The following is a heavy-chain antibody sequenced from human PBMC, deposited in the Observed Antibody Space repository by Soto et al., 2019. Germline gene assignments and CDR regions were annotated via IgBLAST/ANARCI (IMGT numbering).Heavy chain of an antibody. CDR2: INESGST. J-gene: IGHJ4*02. CDR1: GQSFSGHS. CDR3: ARGSGIVALPGELEDVKYDY. V-gene: IGHV4-34*01. D-gene: IGHD1-1*01. Sequence: QVQLQQWGAGLVKPSETLSLSCAVYGQSFSGHSWAWIRQPPGKGLEWIGEINESGSTYYNPSLTSLVTISTDTSKNQFSLKLSSVSAADTAAYFCARGSGIVALPGELEDVKYDYWGQGTLVNVSS.